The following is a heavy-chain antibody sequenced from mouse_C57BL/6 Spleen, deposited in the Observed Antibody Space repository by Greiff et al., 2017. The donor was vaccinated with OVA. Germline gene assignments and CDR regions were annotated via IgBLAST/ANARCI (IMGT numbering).Heavy chain of an antibody. D-gene: IGHD1-1*01. CDR1: GYTFTSYW. CDR2: FHPNSGST. V-gene: IGHV1-64*01. CDR3: ARTITTVRPPWFAY. J-gene: IGHJ3*01. Sequence: QVQLQQPGAELVKPGASVKLSCKASGYTFTSYWMHWVKQRPGQGLEWIGMFHPNSGSTNYNEKFKSKATLTVDKSSSTAYMQLSSLTAEDTAVYYWARTITTVRPPWFAYWGQGTLVTVSA.